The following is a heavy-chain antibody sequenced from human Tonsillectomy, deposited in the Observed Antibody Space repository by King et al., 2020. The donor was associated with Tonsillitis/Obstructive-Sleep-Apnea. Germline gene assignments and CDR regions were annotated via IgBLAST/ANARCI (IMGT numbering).Heavy chain of an antibody. D-gene: IGHD6-19*01. V-gene: IGHV3-48*03. J-gene: IGHJ4*02. Sequence: VQLVESGGGLVQPGGSLRLSCAASGFTFSSYEMNWVRQAPGKGLEWVSYISSSGNTIYYADSVKGRFTISRDNSKNSLYLQMNSLRAEDTALYYCARDHEAVAGKPRYCDYGGQGTLDTVSS. CDR1: GFTFSSYE. CDR3: ARDHEAVAGKPRYCDY. CDR2: ISSSGNTI.